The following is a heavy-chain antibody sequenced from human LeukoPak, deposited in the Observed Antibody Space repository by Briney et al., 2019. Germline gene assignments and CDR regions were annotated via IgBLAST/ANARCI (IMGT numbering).Heavy chain of an antibody. V-gene: IGHV3-7*03. Sequence: PGGSLRLSCAASGFTFSDYWMTWVRQAPGKGLEWVANIKPDGSEKYYVDSVKGRFTISRDNAKNSLYLQMNSLRAEDTAVYYCARGPRIAAAGRRGWFDPWGQGTLVTVSS. CDR2: IKPDGSEK. CDR1: GFTFSDYW. J-gene: IGHJ5*02. CDR3: ARGPRIAAAGRRGWFDP. D-gene: IGHD6-13*01.